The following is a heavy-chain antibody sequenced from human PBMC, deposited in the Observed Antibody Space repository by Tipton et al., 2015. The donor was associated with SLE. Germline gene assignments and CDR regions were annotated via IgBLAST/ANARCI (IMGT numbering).Heavy chain of an antibody. CDR2: VYYTGTP. D-gene: IGHD6-19*01. CDR1: GGSISTSPYY. Sequence: TLSLTCTVSGGSISTSPYYWNWIRQPPGKGLEWIGSVYYTGTPYYRPTLRSRIAISVDTSKNHFSLRLTSVTAADTAVYYCAKSYTSGWPEPFDLWGQGTLVSVSS. CDR3: AKSYTSGWPEPFDL. V-gene: IGHV4-39*02. J-gene: IGHJ3*01.